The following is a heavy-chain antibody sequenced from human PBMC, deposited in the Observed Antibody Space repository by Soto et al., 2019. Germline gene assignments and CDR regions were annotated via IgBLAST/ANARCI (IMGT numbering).Heavy chain of an antibody. V-gene: IGHV1-18*01. CDR1: GYTFTSYG. J-gene: IGHJ4*02. D-gene: IGHD3-3*01. CDR2: ISAYNGNT. CDR3: AREVSGDFWSGYRYYFDY. Sequence: ASVKVSCKASGYTFTSYGISWVRQAPGQGLEWMGWISAYNGNTNYAQKLQGRVTMTTDTSTSTAYMELRSLRSDDTAVYYCAREVSGDFWSGYRYYFDYWGQGTLVTVPS.